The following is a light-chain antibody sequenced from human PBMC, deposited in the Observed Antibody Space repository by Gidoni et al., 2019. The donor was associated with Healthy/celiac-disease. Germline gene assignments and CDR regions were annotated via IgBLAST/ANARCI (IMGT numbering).Light chain of an antibody. Sequence: EIVMTHSPPTLSVSPGERATLSCRASQNVSSNLAWYQQKTGQAPRRLIYGAATRATGSPARCSGSGGGTEDTITISSLQSEDFAVYYCQQYNNRPRYTFGQGTKLEIK. J-gene: IGKJ2*01. CDR1: QNVSSN. V-gene: IGKV3-15*01. CDR2: GAA. CDR3: QQYNNRPRYT.